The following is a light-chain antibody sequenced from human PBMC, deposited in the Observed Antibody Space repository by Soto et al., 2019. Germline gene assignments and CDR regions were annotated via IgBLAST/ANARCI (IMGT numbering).Light chain of an antibody. Sequence: QSALTQPASVSGSPGQSITISCTGTSSDVGSYNLVSWYQQHPGKAPKLMIYEGSKRPSGVSNRFSGSKSGNTASLTISGLQAEDEADYYCCSYAGSSTFVFGGGTKPPS. V-gene: IGLV2-23*03. J-gene: IGLJ2*01. CDR3: CSYAGSSTFV. CDR1: SSDVGSYNL. CDR2: EGS.